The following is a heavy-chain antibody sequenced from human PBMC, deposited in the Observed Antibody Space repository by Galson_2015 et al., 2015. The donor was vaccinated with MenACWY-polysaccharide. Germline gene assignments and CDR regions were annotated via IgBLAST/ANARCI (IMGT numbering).Heavy chain of an antibody. J-gene: IGHJ4*02. D-gene: IGHD3-10*01. CDR1: GFTFSSYW. V-gene: IGHV3-53*01. CDR3: ARKFTYGLD. Sequence: SLRLSCAASGFTFSSYWMHWVRQVPGKGLVWVSVIYSGGSTDYADSVKGRFFISRDNSKNTLYLQMNRLRAEDTAVYYCARKFTYGLDWGQGTLVTVSS. CDR2: IYSGGST.